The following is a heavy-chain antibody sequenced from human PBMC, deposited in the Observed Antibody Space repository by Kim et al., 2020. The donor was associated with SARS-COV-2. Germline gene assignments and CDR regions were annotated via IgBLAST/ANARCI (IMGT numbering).Heavy chain of an antibody. CDR3: ARFAAVAPNFDY. V-gene: IGHV4-59*01. Sequence: NYNPSLTSRVTISVDTSKNQFSLKLSSVTAADTAVYYCARFAAVAPNFDYWGQGTLVTVSS. J-gene: IGHJ4*02. D-gene: IGHD6-13*01.